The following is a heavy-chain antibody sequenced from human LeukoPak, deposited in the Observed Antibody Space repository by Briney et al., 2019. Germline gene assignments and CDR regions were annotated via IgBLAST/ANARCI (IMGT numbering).Heavy chain of an antibody. J-gene: IGHJ6*04. CDR1: GFTFSSYS. CDR2: IYSGGST. Sequence: GVLRLSCAASGFTFSSYSMNWVRQAPGKGLEWVSVIYSGGSTYYADSVKGRFTISRDNSKNTLYLQMNSLRAEDTAVYYCAELGITMIGGVWGKGTTVTISS. CDR3: AELGITMIGGV. D-gene: IGHD3-10*02. V-gene: IGHV3-66*01.